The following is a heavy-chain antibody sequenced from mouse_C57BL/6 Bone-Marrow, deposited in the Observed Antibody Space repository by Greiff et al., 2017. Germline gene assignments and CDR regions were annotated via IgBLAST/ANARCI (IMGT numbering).Heavy chain of an antibody. CDR2: IDPSDSYT. CDR3: ARHYGSSSYWYFDG. CDR1: GYTFTSYW. V-gene: IGHV1-50*01. D-gene: IGHD1-1*01. J-gene: IGHJ1*03. Sequence: QVQLQQSGAELVKPGASVKLSCKASGYTFTSYWMQWVKQRPGQGLEWIGEIDPSDSYTNYNQKFKGKATLTVDTSSSTASMQLGSLTSEDSAVYYCARHYGSSSYWYFDGWGTGTTVTVSS.